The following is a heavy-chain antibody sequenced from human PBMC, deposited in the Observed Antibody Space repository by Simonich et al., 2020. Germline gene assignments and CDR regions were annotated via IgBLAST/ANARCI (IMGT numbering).Heavy chain of an antibody. CDR2: IGTAGDT. D-gene: IGHD1-26*01. CDR3: ARGGYSWSYNWFDP. Sequence: EVQLVESGGGLVQPGGSLRLSCAASGFTFSSYDMHWVRQATRKGRWWGSAIGTAGDTYYPGSVKGRFTISRENAKNSLYLQMNSLRAGDTAVYYCARGGYSWSYNWFDPWGQGTLVTVSS. CDR1: GFTFSSYD. V-gene: IGHV3-13*01. J-gene: IGHJ5*02.